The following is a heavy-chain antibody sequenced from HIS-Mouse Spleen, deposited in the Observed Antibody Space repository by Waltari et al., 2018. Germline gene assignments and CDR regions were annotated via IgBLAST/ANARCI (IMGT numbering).Heavy chain of an antibody. CDR3: AREIPYSSSWYDWYFDL. CDR2: IHYSGLT. J-gene: IGHJ2*01. D-gene: IGHD6-13*01. CDR1: GGSISSSSYY. Sequence: QLQLQESGPGLVKPSETLSLTCTVSGGSISSSSYYWGWIRQPPGKGLEWIGSIHYSGLTYYITSLKSRVTISVDTSKNQFSLKLSSVTAADTAVYYCAREIPYSSSWYDWYFDLWGRGTLVTVSS. V-gene: IGHV4-39*07.